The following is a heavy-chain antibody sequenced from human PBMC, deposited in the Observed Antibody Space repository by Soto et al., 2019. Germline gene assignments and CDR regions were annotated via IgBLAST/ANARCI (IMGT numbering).Heavy chain of an antibody. CDR1: GGSISSGGYY. V-gene: IGHV4-31*03. Sequence: PSETLSLTCTVSGGSISSGGYYWSWIRQHTGKGLEWIGYIYYSGSTYYNPSLKSRVTISVDTSKNQFSLKLSSVTAADTAVYYCARGAHYSSPFRWFDPWGQGTLVTVSS. CDR3: ARGAHYSSPFRWFDP. CDR2: IYYSGST. D-gene: IGHD6-13*01. J-gene: IGHJ5*02.